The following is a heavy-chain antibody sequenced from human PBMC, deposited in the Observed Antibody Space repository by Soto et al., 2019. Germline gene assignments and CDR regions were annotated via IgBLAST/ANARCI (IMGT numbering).Heavy chain of an antibody. V-gene: IGHV5-51*01. CDR3: ARRLGIIRGDLSGAFDN. CDR2: IYPGDSDT. Sequence: GESLKISCKGSGYSFTSYWIGWVRQMPGKGLEWMGIIYPGDSDTRYSPSFQGQGPISADKSISTAFLQWSSLKASDTAMYYCARRLGIIRGDLSGAFDNWGQGTMVTVSS. J-gene: IGHJ3*02. D-gene: IGHD3-16*01. CDR1: GYSFTSYW.